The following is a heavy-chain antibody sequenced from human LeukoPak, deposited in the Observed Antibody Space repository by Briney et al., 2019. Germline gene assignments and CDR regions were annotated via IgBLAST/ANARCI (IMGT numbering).Heavy chain of an antibody. CDR3: AREHRSSKYFDS. CDR2: GLYTGNT. D-gene: IGHD6-6*01. V-gene: IGHV4-39*02. J-gene: IGHJ4*02. Sequence: KPSETLSLTCSVSGGSISVNHYYWGWIRQPPGKGLEWIGSGLYTGNTYSNPSLRSRVTISVDTSKNEFSLKMNSVTAADTAVYYCAREHRSSKYFDSWGQGALMIVSS. CDR1: GGSISVNHYY.